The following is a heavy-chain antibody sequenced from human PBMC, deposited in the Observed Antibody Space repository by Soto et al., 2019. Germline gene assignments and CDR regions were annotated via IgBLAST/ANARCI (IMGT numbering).Heavy chain of an antibody. V-gene: IGHV1-69*13. D-gene: IGHD3-22*01. CDR2: IIPIFGTA. Sequence: SVKVSCKASGGTFSSYAISWVRQAPGQGLEWMGGIIPIFGTANYAQKFQGRVTITADESTSTAYMELSSLRSEDTAVYYCARGHYYDSSGYYPLTVMDVWGQGTTVTVFS. CDR3: ARGHYYDSSGYYPLTVMDV. CDR1: GGTFSSYA. J-gene: IGHJ6*02.